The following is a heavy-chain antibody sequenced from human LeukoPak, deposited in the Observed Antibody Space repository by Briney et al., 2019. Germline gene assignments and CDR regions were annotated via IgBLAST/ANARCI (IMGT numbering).Heavy chain of an antibody. CDR2: IWYDGSNK. CDR3: EAGCCDGWMDG. Sequence: AGTLSLSCAASGCTFSSYDMHWIRQAPGKGLEWVADIWYDGSNKYYPDSVKRLFTISRDNYKNTLYLQMNSLRADHTAVYYREAGCCDGWMDGWGQGTTVTVSS. J-gene: IGHJ6*02. CDR1: GCTFSSYD. V-gene: IGHV3-33*01. D-gene: IGHD2-21*02.